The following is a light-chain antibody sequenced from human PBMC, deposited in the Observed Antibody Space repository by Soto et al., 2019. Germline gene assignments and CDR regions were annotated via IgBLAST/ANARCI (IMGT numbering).Light chain of an antibody. CDR3: QVYGAT. Sequence: EILMTQSPATLSVSPGERATLSCRASQSVSSNLAWYKQKPGQAPRLLIYGASTRATGIPARFSGSGSGTDFTLTISTLEPEDFAVYYCQVYGATFGQGTKVDIK. CDR1: QSVSSN. V-gene: IGKV3D-15*01. J-gene: IGKJ1*01. CDR2: GAS.